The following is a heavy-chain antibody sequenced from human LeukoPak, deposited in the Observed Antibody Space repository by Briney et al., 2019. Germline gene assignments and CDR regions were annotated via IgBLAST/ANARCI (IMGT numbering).Heavy chain of an antibody. CDR1: GFTFSTYA. J-gene: IGHJ6*03. CDR3: AKNRGAGSHYYYHMNV. CDR2: ISGSGGGT. Sequence: PGGSLRLSCAASGFTFSTYAMSWVRQAAGKGLEWVSLISGSGGGTYYADSVKGRFTISRDNSKNTLYLQLNSLRVEDTAVYYCAKNRGAGSHYYYHMNVWGKRTTVTVFS. D-gene: IGHD1-26*01. V-gene: IGHV3-23*01.